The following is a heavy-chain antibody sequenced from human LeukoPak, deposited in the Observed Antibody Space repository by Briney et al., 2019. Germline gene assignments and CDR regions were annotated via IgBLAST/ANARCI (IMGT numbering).Heavy chain of an antibody. J-gene: IGHJ4*02. Sequence: GGSLRLSCVASGFTFGKYCMSWVRQAPGKGLEWVANIKLDGSEKNYVDSVKGRFTISRDNTNNSLYLQMNSLRAEDTAVFYCARDQYDTWSRRGNFDSWGQGTLVIVSS. D-gene: IGHD3-3*01. CDR2: IKLDGSEK. CDR1: GFTFGKYC. CDR3: ARDQYDTWSRRGNFDS. V-gene: IGHV3-7*03.